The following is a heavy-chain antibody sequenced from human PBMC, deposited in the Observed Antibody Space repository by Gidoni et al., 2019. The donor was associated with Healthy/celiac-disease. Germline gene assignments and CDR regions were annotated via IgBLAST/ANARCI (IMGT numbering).Heavy chain of an antibody. D-gene: IGHD3-22*01. Sequence: EVQLLESGGGLVQPGGSLRLSCAASGFTFSRYAMSWVRQAPGKGLEWVSAISGSGGSTYYADSVKGRFTISRDNSKNTLYLQMNSLRAEDTAVYYCAKDNYYDSSGYYCCDYFDYWGQGTLVTVSS. V-gene: IGHV3-23*01. CDR2: ISGSGGST. J-gene: IGHJ4*02. CDR1: GFTFSRYA. CDR3: AKDNYYDSSGYYCCDYFDY.